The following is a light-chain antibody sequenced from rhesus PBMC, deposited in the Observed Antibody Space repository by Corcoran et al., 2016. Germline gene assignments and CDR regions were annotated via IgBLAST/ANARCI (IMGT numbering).Light chain of an antibody. CDR3: QQYDGLPLT. Sequence: DIQMTQSSSSLSASVGDKVTITCHASQGLSHWLAWYQQKPGKAPKPLIYAASSLQSGVPSRVSGSGSGTDYTITISRLQPEDFATYYCQQYDGLPLTFGGGTKVEIK. J-gene: IGKJ4*01. CDR2: AAS. V-gene: IGKV1-19*01. CDR1: QGLSHW.